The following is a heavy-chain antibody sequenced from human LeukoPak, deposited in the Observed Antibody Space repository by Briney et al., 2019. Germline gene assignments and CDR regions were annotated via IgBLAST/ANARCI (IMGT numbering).Heavy chain of an antibody. J-gene: IGHJ4*02. V-gene: IGHV4-34*01. CDR3: ASQDEQWLRDY. D-gene: IGHD6-19*01. CDR2: INHSGST. CDR1: GGSFSGYY. Sequence: SETLSLTCAVYGGSFSGYYWSWIRQPPGKGLEWIGEINHSGSTNYNPSLKSRVTISVDTSKNQFSLKLSSVTAADTAVYYCASQDEQWLRDYWGQGTLVTVSS.